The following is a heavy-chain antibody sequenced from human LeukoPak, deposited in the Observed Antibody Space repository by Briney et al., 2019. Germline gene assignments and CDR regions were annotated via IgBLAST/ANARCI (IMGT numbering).Heavy chain of an antibody. CDR1: GFTFGNAW. J-gene: IGHJ4*02. Sequence: GGSLRLSCAASGFTFGNAWMSWVRQAPGKGLEWVGRIKSKTDGGTTDYAAPVKGRFTISRDDSKNMLYLQMNSLKTEDTAVYYCTTGEYYVWGSYRYKGVDYWGQGTLVTVSS. V-gene: IGHV3-15*01. CDR2: IKSKTDGGTT. CDR3: TTGEYYVWGSYRYKGVDY. D-gene: IGHD3-16*02.